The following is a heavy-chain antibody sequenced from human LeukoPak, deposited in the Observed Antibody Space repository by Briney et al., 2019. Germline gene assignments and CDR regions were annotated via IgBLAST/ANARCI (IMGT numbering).Heavy chain of an antibody. CDR1: GFTVSGNY. V-gene: IGHV3-66*01. J-gene: IGHJ4*02. CDR3: ARSAGSSGSYRYFDY. CDR2: IYSGGST. Sequence: TGGSLRLSCAASGFTVSGNYMNWVRQAPGKGLEWVSVIYSGGSTYYADPVKARFTISRDNFKNTVYIQMNSLRAEDTAVYYCARSAGSSGSYRYFDYWGQGTLVTVSS. D-gene: IGHD3-22*01.